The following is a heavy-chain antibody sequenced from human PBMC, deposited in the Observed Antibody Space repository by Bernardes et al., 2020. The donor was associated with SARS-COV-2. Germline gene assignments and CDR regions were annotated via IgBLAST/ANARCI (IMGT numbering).Heavy chain of an antibody. D-gene: IGHD6-19*01. CDR2: ISSNGAST. CDR3: ARADFSGWDPDYGLDV. Sequence: GGSLRLSCIASGFTFTSHAMHWVRQAPGKGLQYVACISSNGASTTYADSVKGRVTISRDNFKNTLYLQMGSLRPEDMAVYYCARADFSGWDPDYGLDVWGQGTTVTVSS. CDR1: GFTFTSHA. V-gene: IGHV3-64*02. J-gene: IGHJ6*02.